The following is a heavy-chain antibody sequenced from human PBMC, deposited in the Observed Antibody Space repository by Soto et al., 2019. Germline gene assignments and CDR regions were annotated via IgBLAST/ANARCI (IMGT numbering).Heavy chain of an antibody. V-gene: IGHV3-7*04. CDR3: ARDRYYDILTGYNYRSLFSYYYYYGMDV. CDR1: GFTFSSYW. Sequence: GGSLRLSCAASGFTFSSYWMSWVRQAPGKGLEWVANIKQDGSEKYYVDSVKGRFTISRDNAKNSLYLQMNSLRAEDTAVYYCARDRYYDILTGYNYRSLFSYYYYYGMDVRGQGTTVTVSS. J-gene: IGHJ6*02. CDR2: IKQDGSEK. D-gene: IGHD3-9*01.